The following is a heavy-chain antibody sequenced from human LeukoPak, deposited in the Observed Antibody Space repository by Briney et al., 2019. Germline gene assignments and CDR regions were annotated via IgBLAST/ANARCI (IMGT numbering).Heavy chain of an antibody. CDR1: GGSISSSSYY. J-gene: IGHJ3*02. CDR2: IRYTHTGST. D-gene: IGHD3-22*01. CDR3: SRRPITMNAFDI. Sequence: SETLSLTCTVSGGSISSSSYYWGWVRQPPGKGLEWIGSIRYTHTGSTYYNPSLKSRVTISGDTSENQFSLKLTPVTAADTAVYSCSRRPITMNAFDIWGPGTMVTVSS. V-gene: IGHV4-39*01.